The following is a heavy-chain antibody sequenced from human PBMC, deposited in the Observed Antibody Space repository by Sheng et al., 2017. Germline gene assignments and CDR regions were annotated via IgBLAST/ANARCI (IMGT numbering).Heavy chain of an antibody. V-gene: IGHV4-38-2*02. J-gene: IGHJ3*02. Sequence: QVQLQESGPGLVKPSETLSLTCTVSGYSISSGYYWGWIRQPPGKGLEWIGRIYNSGSTYYNPSLKSRVTISIDTSKDQFSMELTSVTAADTAVYYCASGDFDIWGQGTMVTVSS. CDR2: IYNSGST. CDR1: GYSISSGYY. D-gene: IGHD3-10*01. CDR3: ASGDFDI.